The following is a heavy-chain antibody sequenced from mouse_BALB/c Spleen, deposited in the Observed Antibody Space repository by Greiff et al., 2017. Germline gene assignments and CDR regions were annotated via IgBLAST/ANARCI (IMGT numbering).Heavy chain of an antibody. V-gene: IGHV2-6-7*01. CDR1: GFSLTGYG. CDR2: IWGDGST. CDR3: AKPNYGSSSWFAY. J-gene: IGHJ3*01. Sequence: VQGVESGPGLVAPSQSLSITCTVSGFSLTGYGVNWVRQPPGKGLEWLGMIWGDGSTDYNSALKSRLSISKDNSKSQVFLKLNSLQTDDTATYYCAKPNYGSSSWFAYWGQGTLVTVSA. D-gene: IGHD1-1*01.